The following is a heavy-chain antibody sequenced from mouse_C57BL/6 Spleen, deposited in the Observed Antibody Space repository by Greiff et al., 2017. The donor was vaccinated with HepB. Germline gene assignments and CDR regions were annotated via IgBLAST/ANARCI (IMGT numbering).Heavy chain of an antibody. Sequence: QVQLKQSGTELVKPGASVKLSCKASGYTFTSYWMHWVKQRPGQGLEWIGNINPSNGGTNYNEKFKSKATLTVDKSSSTAYMQLSSLTSEDSAVYYCARNGDYYGSSYPFAYWGQGTLVTVSA. CDR3: ARNGDYYGSSYPFAY. CDR1: GYTFTSYW. V-gene: IGHV1-53*01. CDR2: INPSNGGT. J-gene: IGHJ3*01. D-gene: IGHD1-1*01.